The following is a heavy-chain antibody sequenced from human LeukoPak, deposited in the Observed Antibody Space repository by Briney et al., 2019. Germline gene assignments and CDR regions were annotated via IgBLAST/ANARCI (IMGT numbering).Heavy chain of an antibody. CDR3: AKKAGYSSGWYSAYFDY. CDR1: GFTFSNAW. J-gene: IGHJ4*02. Sequence: GGSLRLSCAASGFTFSNAWMSWVRQAPGKGLEWVSAISGSGGSTYYADSVKGRFTISRDNSKNTLYLQMNSLRAEDTAVYYCAKKAGYSSGWYSAYFDYWGQGTLVTVSS. CDR2: ISGSGGST. V-gene: IGHV3-23*01. D-gene: IGHD6-19*01.